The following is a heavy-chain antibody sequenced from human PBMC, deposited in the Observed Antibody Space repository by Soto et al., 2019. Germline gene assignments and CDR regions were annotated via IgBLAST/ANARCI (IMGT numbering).Heavy chain of an antibody. J-gene: IGHJ5*02. V-gene: IGHV4-31*03. CDR2: IYYSGST. Sequence: PSETLSLTCTVSGGSISSGGYYWSWIRQHPGKGLEWIGYIYYSGSTYYNPSLKSRVTISVDTSKNQFSLKLSSVTAADTAVYYCARDQVLRYFDWNWFDPWGQGTLVTVSS. CDR1: GGSISSGGYY. CDR3: ARDQVLRYFDWNWFDP. D-gene: IGHD3-9*01.